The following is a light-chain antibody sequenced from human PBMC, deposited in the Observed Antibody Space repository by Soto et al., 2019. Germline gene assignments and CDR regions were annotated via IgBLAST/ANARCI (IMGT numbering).Light chain of an antibody. CDR3: QQYYSSPYT. CDR2: AAS. CDR1: QSVTSN. J-gene: IGKJ2*01. V-gene: IGKV1-39*01. Sequence: DIQMTQSPSSLSASIGDRVTITCRASQSVTSNLNWYQQKFGETPKLLMYAASNLQGGVPSRFSGSGSGTDFTLTISSLQPEDFATYYCQQYYSSPYTFGQGTELEV.